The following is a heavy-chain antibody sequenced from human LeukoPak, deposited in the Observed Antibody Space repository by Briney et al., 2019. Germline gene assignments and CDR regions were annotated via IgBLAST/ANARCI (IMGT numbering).Heavy chain of an antibody. CDR1: AGSFSGYY. CDR2: TNHSGST. Sequence: SETLSLTCAVYAGSFSGYYWSWIRQPPGKGLEWIGETNHSGSTNYNPSLKSRVTISVDTSKNQFSLKLSSVTAADTAVYYCARGPTLRFWSGYYGYWGQGTLVTVSS. D-gene: IGHD3-3*01. CDR3: ARGPTLRFWSGYYGY. V-gene: IGHV4-34*01. J-gene: IGHJ4*02.